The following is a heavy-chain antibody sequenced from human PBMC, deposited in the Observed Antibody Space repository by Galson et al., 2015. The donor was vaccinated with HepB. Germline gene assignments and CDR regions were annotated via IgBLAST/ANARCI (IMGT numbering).Heavy chain of an antibody. CDR1: GGTFSSYT. Sequence: SVKVSCKASGGTFSSYTISWVRQAPGQGLEWMGRIIPILGIANYAQKLQGRVTMTRDTSTSTVYMELSSLRSEDTAVYYCARALTATNWFDPWGQGTLVTVSS. CDR2: IIPILGIA. V-gene: IGHV1-69*02. D-gene: IGHD5-18*01. CDR3: ARALTATNWFDP. J-gene: IGHJ5*02.